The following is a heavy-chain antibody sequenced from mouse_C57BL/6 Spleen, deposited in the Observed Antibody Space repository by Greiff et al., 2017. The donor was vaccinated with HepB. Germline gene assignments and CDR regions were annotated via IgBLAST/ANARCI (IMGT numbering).Heavy chain of an antibody. CDR3: ARHEGSYYGYDEGGYFDY. Sequence: LQESGAELVKPGASVKLSCKASGYTFTEYTIHWVKQRSGQGLEWIGWFYPGSGSIKYNEKFKDKATLTADKSSSTVYMELRRLTSEDSAVYFCARHEGSYYGYDEGGYFDYWGQGTTLTVSS. V-gene: IGHV1-62-2*01. CDR1: GYTFTEYT. D-gene: IGHD2-2*01. CDR2: FYPGSGSI. J-gene: IGHJ2*01.